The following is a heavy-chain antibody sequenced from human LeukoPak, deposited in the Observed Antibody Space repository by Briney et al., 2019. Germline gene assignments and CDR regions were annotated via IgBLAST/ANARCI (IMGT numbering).Heavy chain of an antibody. D-gene: IGHD3-10*01. V-gene: IGHV3-21*01. J-gene: IGHJ3*02. CDR3: ARDGSRDYGSGSYYNVGAFDI. CDR2: ISSSSSYI. Sequence: PGGSLRLSCAASGFTFSSYSMNWVRQAPGKGLEWVSSISSSSSYIYYADSVKGRFTISRDNAKNSLYLQMNSLRAEDTAVYYRARDGSRDYGSGSYYNVGAFDIWGQGTMVTVSS. CDR1: GFTFSSYS.